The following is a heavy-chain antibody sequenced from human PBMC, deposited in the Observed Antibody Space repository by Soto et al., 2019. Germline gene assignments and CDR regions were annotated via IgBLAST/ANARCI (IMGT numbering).Heavy chain of an antibody. D-gene: IGHD4-17*01. CDR1: GGSISSGGYY. CDR2: IYYSGST. V-gene: IGHV4-31*03. J-gene: IGHJ5*02. Sequence: SETLSLTCTVSGGSISSGGYYWSWIRQHPGKGLEWIGYIYYSGSTYYNPSLKSRVTISVDTSKNQFSLKLSSVTAADTAVYYCAGVQGTVTTTDNWFDPWGQGTLVTVSS. CDR3: AGVQGTVTTTDNWFDP.